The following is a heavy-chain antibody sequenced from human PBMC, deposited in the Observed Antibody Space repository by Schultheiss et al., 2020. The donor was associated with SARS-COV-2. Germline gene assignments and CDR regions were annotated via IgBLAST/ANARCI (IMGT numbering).Heavy chain of an antibody. V-gene: IGHV3-30*02. D-gene: IGHD3-16*01. CDR1: GFTFSSYG. CDR2: IRYDGSNK. CDR3: AKGSGVYVWGSYFDY. J-gene: IGHJ4*02. Sequence: GESLKISCAASGFTFSSYGMHWVRQAPGKGLEWVAFIRYDGSNKYYADSVKGRFTISRDNSKNTLYLQMNSLRAEDTAVYYCAKGSGVYVWGSYFDYWGQGTLVTVSS.